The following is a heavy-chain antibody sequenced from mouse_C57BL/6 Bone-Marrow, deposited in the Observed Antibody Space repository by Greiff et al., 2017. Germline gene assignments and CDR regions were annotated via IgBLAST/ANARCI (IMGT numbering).Heavy chain of an antibody. Sequence: EVMLVESGGGLVQPGGSLKLSCAASGFTFSDYYMYWVRQTPEKRLEWVAYISNGGGSTYYPDTVKGRFTISRDNAKNTLYLQMSRLKSEDTAMYYCARLGYDYDGGDYAMDYWGQGTSVTVSS. V-gene: IGHV5-12*01. D-gene: IGHD2-4*01. J-gene: IGHJ4*01. CDR3: ARLGYDYDGGDYAMDY. CDR1: GFTFSDYY. CDR2: ISNGGGST.